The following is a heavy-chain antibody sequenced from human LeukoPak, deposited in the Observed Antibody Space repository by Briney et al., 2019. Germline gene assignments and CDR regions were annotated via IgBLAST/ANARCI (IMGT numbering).Heavy chain of an antibody. CDR3: ARSGIGFTYYDFWSGYPNWFDP. CDR1: GYTFTSYG. CDR2: ISAYNGNT. V-gene: IGHV1-18*01. D-gene: IGHD3-3*01. J-gene: IGHJ5*02. Sequence: GASVKASCKASGYTFTSYGISWVRQAPGQGLEWMGWISAYNGNTNYAQKLQGRVTMTTDTSTSTAYMELRSLRSDDTAVYYCARSGIGFTYYDFWSGYPNWFDPWGQGTLVTVSS.